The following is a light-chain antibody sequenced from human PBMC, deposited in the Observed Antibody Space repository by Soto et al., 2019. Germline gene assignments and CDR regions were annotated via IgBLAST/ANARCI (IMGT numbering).Light chain of an antibody. V-gene: IGLV2-14*01. CDR2: GVN. CDR3: SSYTSTNTGV. Sequence: QSALTQPASVSGSPGQSITISCTGTSSDVGSHNFVSWHQQHPGNAPKFMIYGVNNRPSGVSNRFSGSKSGNTASLTISGLQAEDEADYYCSSYTSTNTGVFGGGTKLTVL. CDR1: SSDVGSHNF. J-gene: IGLJ3*02.